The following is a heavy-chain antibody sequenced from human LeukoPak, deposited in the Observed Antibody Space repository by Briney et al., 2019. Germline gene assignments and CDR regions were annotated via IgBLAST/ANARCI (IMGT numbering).Heavy chain of an antibody. CDR2: IYTSGST. Sequence: SETLSLTCSVSGYSISSGYFWGWIRQPPGKGLEWIGYIYTSGSTNYNPSLKSRVTISVDTSKNQFSLKLSSVTAADTAVYYCARHAADGSGSYDYWGQGTLVTVSS. D-gene: IGHD3-10*01. V-gene: IGHV4-38-2*02. CDR3: ARHAADGSGSYDY. CDR1: GYSISSGYF. J-gene: IGHJ4*02.